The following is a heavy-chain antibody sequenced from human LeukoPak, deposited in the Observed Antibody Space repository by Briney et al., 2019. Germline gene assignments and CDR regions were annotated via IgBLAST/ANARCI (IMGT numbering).Heavy chain of an antibody. CDR2: ISYDGSNK. J-gene: IGHJ4*02. Sequence: GRSLRLSCAASGFTFSSYAMHWVRQAPGKGLEWVAVISYDGSNKYYADSVKGRFTISRDSSKNTLYLQMNSLRADDTAVYYCARESMITFGGVIVGPFDYWGQGTLVTVSS. D-gene: IGHD3-16*02. V-gene: IGHV3-30*04. CDR3: ARESMITFGGVIVGPFDY. CDR1: GFTFSSYA.